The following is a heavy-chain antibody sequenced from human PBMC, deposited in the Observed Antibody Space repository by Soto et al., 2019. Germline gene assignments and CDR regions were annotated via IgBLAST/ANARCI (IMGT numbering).Heavy chain of an antibody. Sequence: EVQLLESGGGLVQPGGSLRLSCAASGFTFSSYAMSWVRQAPGKGLEWVSAISGSGGSTYYADSVKGRFTISRDNSKNTLYLQMNSLRAEDTAVYYCAKDGGAVVVVAATLDYWGQGTLVTVSS. J-gene: IGHJ4*02. D-gene: IGHD2-15*01. CDR1: GFTFSSYA. V-gene: IGHV3-23*01. CDR3: AKDGGAVVVVAATLDY. CDR2: ISGSGGST.